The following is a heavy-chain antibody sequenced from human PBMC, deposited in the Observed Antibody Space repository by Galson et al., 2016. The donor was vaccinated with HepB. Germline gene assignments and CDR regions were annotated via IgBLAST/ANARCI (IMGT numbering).Heavy chain of an antibody. Sequence: SLRLSCAASGSTFRSYVMSWVRQASGKGLEWVSAIRGSGDTYYADSVKGRFTISRDNSMNTVYLQMNSLRAEDTAVYFCAKSRPYGTGWFGVNDYWGQGTLVTVSS. CDR2: IRGSGDT. D-gene: IGHD6-19*01. V-gene: IGHV3-23*01. CDR3: AKSRPYGTGWFGVNDY. CDR1: GSTFRSYV. J-gene: IGHJ4*02.